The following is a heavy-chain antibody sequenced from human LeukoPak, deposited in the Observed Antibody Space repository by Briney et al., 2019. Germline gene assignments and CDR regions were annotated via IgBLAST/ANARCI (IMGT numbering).Heavy chain of an antibody. D-gene: IGHD3-22*01. CDR3: AKTLYDTSGYYYAGFDY. Sequence: GGSLRLSCAASGFTVSSNYMSWVRQAPGKGLEWISVIYAGGSTNYADSVKGRFTISRDDAKNSLYLQMNSLRAEDTAVYYCAKTLYDTSGYYYAGFDYWGQGTLVTVSS. CDR2: IYAGGST. J-gene: IGHJ4*02. CDR1: GFTVSSNY. V-gene: IGHV3-53*01.